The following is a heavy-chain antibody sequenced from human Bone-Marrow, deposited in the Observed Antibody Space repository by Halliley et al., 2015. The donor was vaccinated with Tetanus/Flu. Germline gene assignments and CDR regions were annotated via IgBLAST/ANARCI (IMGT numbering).Heavy chain of an antibody. CDR2: IKGDGSEK. D-gene: IGHD3-10*01. J-gene: IGHJ4*02. V-gene: IGHV3-7*04. CDR3: AREGSGYDY. Sequence: APGTGLERVANIKGDGSEKYYVGSVTGRFTISRDNDKNLLYLQMNSLRAEDTAVYFCAREGSGYDYWGQGTLVTVSS.